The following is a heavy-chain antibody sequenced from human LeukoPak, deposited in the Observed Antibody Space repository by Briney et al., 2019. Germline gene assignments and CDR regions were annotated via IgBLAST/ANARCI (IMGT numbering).Heavy chain of an antibody. CDR2: IYYTGGT. CDR3: ARHDSSGYYQDY. Sequence: PSETLSLTCTVSGGSISSYFWSWIRQPPEKGLEWIGYIYYTGGTNYNPSLKSRVTISVDTSKNHFSLKLSSVTAADTAVYHCARHDSSGYYQDYWGQGTLVTVSS. CDR1: GGSISSYF. V-gene: IGHV4-59*08. J-gene: IGHJ4*02. D-gene: IGHD3-22*01.